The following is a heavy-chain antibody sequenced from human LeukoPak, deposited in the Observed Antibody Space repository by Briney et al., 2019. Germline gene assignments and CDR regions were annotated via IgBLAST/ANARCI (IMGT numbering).Heavy chain of an antibody. Sequence: ASVKVSCKASGYTFTSYGISWVRQAPGQGLEWMGWISAYNGNTNYAQKLQGRVTMTTDTSTSTAYMELRSLRSDDTAVYYCARENWYYYGSGNWSTIYYYYYMDVWGKGTTVTISS. D-gene: IGHD3-10*01. V-gene: IGHV1-18*01. CDR3: ARENWYYYGSGNWSTIYYYYYMDV. CDR2: ISAYNGNT. CDR1: GYTFTSYG. J-gene: IGHJ6*03.